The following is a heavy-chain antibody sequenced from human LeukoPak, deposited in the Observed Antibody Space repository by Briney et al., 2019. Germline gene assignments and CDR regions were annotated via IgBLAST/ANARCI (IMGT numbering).Heavy chain of an antibody. D-gene: IGHD6-13*01. CDR2: TYYRSKWSN. V-gene: IGHV6-1*01. Sequence: SQTLSLTCAISGDSVSSNSVSRNWIRQSPSRGLEWLGRTYYRSKWSNDYAASVKSRISINPDTSKNQFSLQLNSVTPEDTAVYYCARYMYSSSREVGMDVWGQGTTVTVSS. CDR3: ARYMYSSSREVGMDV. CDR1: GDSVSSNSVS. J-gene: IGHJ6*02.